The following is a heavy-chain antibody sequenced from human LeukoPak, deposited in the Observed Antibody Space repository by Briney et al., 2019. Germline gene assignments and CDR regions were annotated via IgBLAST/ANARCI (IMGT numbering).Heavy chain of an antibody. V-gene: IGHV4-61*02. CDR3: ARGNVNCTNGVCHVTPNFDY. CDR2: IYTSGST. CDR1: GGSISSGSYY. D-gene: IGHD2-8*01. Sequence: TSETLSLTCTVSGGSISSGSYYWSWIRQPAGKGLEWIGRIYTSGSTNYNPSLKSRVTISVDTSKNQFSLKLSSVTAADTAVYYCARGNVNCTNGVCHVTPNFDYWGQGTLVTVSS. J-gene: IGHJ4*02.